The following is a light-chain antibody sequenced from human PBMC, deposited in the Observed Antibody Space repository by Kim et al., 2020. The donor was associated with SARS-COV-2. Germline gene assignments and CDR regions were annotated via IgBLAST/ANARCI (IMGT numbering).Light chain of an antibody. CDR3: SSYTSSSTWV. CDR2: CVS. Sequence: GQSLTLTCTEPSRDVGASTYVSCYQQHPGKAPKLLLYCVSTRPSGVSTRFSGSKSGNTASLTISGLQAEDEADYYCSSYTSSSTWVFGGGTQLTVL. J-gene: IGLJ3*02. V-gene: IGLV2-14*04. CDR1: SRDVGASTY.